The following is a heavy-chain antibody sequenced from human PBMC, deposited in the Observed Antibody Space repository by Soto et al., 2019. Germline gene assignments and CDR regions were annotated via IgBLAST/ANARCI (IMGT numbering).Heavy chain of an antibody. J-gene: IGHJ4*02. Sequence: EVQLLESGGGLVQPGGSLRLSCAASGFTFSSYAMSWVRQAPGKGLEWVSAISGNGGSTYYADSVKGRFTISRDNTKNPLYQQINSLRAENTAVYYCAKNGYSSNWPLDYWGQGTLVIVSS. CDR3: AKNGYSSNWPLDY. D-gene: IGHD6-13*01. V-gene: IGHV3-23*01. CDR1: GFTFSSYA. CDR2: ISGNGGST.